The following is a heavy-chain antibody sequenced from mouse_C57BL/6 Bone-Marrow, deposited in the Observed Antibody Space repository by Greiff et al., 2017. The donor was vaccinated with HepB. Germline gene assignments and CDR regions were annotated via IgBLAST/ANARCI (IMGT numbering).Heavy chain of an antibody. J-gene: IGHJ4*01. CDR3: ARGLGGSSSPGAMDY. Sequence: VQLKESGPSLVRPSQTLSLTCTVTGFSINSDCYWIWIRQFPGNKLEYIGYTFYSGITYYNPSFESRTYITRDTSKNQFSLKLSSVTTEDTATYYCARGLGGSSSPGAMDYWGQGTSVTVSS. V-gene: IGHV3-3*01. CDR2: TFYSGIT. D-gene: IGHD1-1*01. CDR1: GFSINSDCY.